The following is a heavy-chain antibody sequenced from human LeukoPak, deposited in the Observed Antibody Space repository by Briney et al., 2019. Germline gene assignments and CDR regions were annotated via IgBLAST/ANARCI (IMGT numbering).Heavy chain of an antibody. CDR2: INHSGST. Sequence: PSETLSLTCAVNGGSFSGYYWSWIRQPPGKGLEWIGEINHSGSTNYNPSLKSRITISVDTSKNQFSLKLSSVTAADTAVYYCARGRVYCSSTSCRRFDPWGQGTLVTVSS. CDR3: ARGRVYCSSTSCRRFDP. CDR1: GGSFSGYY. V-gene: IGHV4-34*01. D-gene: IGHD2-2*01. J-gene: IGHJ5*02.